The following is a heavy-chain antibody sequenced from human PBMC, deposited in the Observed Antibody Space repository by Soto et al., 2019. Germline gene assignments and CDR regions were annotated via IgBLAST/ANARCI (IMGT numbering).Heavy chain of an antibody. V-gene: IGHV1-2*04. D-gene: IGHD3-3*01. CDR3: ARASGYYPYGMDV. CDR1: GYTFTKFG. J-gene: IGHJ6*02. Sequence: ASVKVSCKASGYTFTKFGNKLGRQAPGQGLEWMGWINPNSGGTNYAQKFQGWVTMTRDTSISTAYMELSRLRSDDTAVYYCARASGYYPYGMDVWGQGTTVTVSS. CDR2: INPNSGGT.